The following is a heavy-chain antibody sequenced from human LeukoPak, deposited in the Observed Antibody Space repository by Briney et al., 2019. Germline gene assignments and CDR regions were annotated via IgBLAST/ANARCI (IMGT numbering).Heavy chain of an antibody. V-gene: IGHV4-59*01. CDR1: GGSISPYY. CDR3: ARENYSLDY. CDR2: ITHSGST. J-gene: IGHJ4*02. D-gene: IGHD2-15*01. Sequence: SETLSLTCTVSGGSISPYYWSWIRQPPGKGLEWIAYITHSGSTVYNPSLKCRATISLDTSKKQFSLKLSSVTTADTALYYCARENYSLDYWGQGTLVTVSS.